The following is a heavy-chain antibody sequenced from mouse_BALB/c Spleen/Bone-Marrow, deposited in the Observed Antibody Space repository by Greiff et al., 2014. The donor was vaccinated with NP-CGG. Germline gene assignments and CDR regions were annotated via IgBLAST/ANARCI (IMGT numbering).Heavy chain of an antibody. J-gene: IGHJ3*01. CDR2: FYPGSGSI. Sequence: QGQLKGSGAELGKTGASVKLSCKASGYTFTEYIIHWVKQRSGQGLEWIGWFYPGSGSIKYNEKFKDKATLTADKSSSTVYMELSRLTSEDSAVYFCARHEDRLRAWFAYWGQGTLVTVSA. CDR1: GYTFTEYI. CDR3: ARHEDRLRAWFAY. D-gene: IGHD3-2*02. V-gene: IGHV1-62-2*01.